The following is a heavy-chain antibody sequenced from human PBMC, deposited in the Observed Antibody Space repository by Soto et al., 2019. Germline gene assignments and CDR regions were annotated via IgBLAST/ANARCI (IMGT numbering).Heavy chain of an antibody. CDR2: IYYSGST. V-gene: IGHV4-59*01. CDR1: GGSISSYY. J-gene: IGHJ4*02. CDR3: ARDASVYGDYRLDY. D-gene: IGHD4-17*01. Sequence: SETLSLTCTVSGGSISSYYWSWIRQPPGKGLEWIGYIYYSGSTNYNPSLKSRVTISVDTSKNQFSLKLSSVTAADTAVYYCARDASVYGDYRLDYWGQGTLVTV.